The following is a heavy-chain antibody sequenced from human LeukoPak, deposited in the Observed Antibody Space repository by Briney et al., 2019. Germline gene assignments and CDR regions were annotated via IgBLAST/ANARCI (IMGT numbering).Heavy chain of an antibody. CDR1: GGSFSGYY. V-gene: IGHV4-34*01. D-gene: IGHD4-23*01. J-gene: IGHJ6*03. CDR2: INHSGNT. Sequence: SSETLSLTCAVYGGSFSGYYWSWIRQPPGKGLEWIGEINHSGNTNSNPSLKSRVTMSVDTSKNQFSLKLSSLTAADTAMYYCARREPHGDYGGKIRYYYYMDVWGKGTTITISS. CDR3: ARREPHGDYGGKIRYYYYMDV.